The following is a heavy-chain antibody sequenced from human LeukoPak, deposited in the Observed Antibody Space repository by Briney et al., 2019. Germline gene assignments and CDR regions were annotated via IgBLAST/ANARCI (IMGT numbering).Heavy chain of an antibody. CDR2: ISHDVKTT. D-gene: IGHD2-15*01. V-gene: IGHV3-30*04. CDR1: GFSFSDSV. Sequence: GGSLRLSCVASGFSFSDSVIHWVRQAPGKGLEWVAVISHDVKTTYYADSAKGRFTISRDNSRNTVFLQMNSLRAEDTAVYYCAKDLGYCSGGSCYSPDYGMDVWGQGTTVTVSS. J-gene: IGHJ6*02. CDR3: AKDLGYCSGGSCYSPDYGMDV.